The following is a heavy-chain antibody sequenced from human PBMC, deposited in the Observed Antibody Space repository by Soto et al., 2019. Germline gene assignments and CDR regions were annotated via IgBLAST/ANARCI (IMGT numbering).Heavy chain of an antibody. CDR1: GYTLTELS. CDR3: ATESALKLQLERRSYYYYYGMDV. D-gene: IGHD1-1*01. V-gene: IGHV1-24*01. J-gene: IGHJ6*02. CDR2: FDPEDGET. Sequence: ASVKVSCKVSGYTLTELSMHWVRQAPGKGLEWMGGFDPEDGETIYAQKFQGRVTMTEDTSTDTAYMELSSLRSEDTAVYYCATESALKLQLERRSYYYYYGMDVWGQGTTVTVSS.